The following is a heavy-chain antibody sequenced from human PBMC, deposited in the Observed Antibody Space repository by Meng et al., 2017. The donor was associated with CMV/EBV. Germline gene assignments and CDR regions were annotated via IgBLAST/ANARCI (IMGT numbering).Heavy chain of an antibody. V-gene: IGHV4-39*07. D-gene: IGHD3-10*01. Sequence: SETLSLTCTVSGGSISSSSYYWGWIRQPPGKGLEWIGSIYYSGSTYYNPSLKSRVTISVDMSKNQFSLKLSSVTAADTAVYYCAREYGSGSYYNWFDPWGQGTLVTVSS. J-gene: IGHJ5*02. CDR2: IYYSGST. CDR3: AREYGSGSYYNWFDP. CDR1: GGSISSSSYY.